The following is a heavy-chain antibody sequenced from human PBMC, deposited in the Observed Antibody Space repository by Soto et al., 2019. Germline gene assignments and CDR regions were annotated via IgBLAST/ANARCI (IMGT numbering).Heavy chain of an antibody. Sequence: SVKVSCKASGGTFSRYAISWVRQAPGQGLEWMGGIIPIFGTANYAQKFQGRVTITADKSTSTVYMELSSLRSEDTAVYYCATIYYYDSSGYRWFDYWGQGTLVTVSS. CDR1: GGTFSRYA. V-gene: IGHV1-69*06. CDR2: IIPIFGTA. J-gene: IGHJ4*02. CDR3: ATIYYYDSSGYRWFDY. D-gene: IGHD3-22*01.